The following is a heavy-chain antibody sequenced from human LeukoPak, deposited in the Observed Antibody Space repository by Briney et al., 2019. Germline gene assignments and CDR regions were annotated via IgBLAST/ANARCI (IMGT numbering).Heavy chain of an antibody. Sequence: PSETLSLTCTVSGVSISSYYWSWIRQPPGKGLEWIGYIYYSGSTNYNPSLKSRVTISVDTSKNQSSLKLSSVTAADTAVYYCARDKEFWSGYSSVGAFDIWGQGTMVTVSS. CDR2: IYYSGST. D-gene: IGHD3-3*01. J-gene: IGHJ3*02. CDR1: GVSISSYY. CDR3: ARDKEFWSGYSSVGAFDI. V-gene: IGHV4-59*01.